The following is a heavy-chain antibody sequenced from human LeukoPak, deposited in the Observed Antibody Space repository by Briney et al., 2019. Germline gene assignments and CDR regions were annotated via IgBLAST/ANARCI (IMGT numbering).Heavy chain of an antibody. V-gene: IGHV4-39*01. J-gene: IGHJ6*02. CDR2: IYYSGST. CDR3: ARIYCSSTSCYSFIGYYYYGMDV. CDR1: GGSISSSSYY. Sequence: SETLSLTCTVSGGSISSSSYYWSWIRQPPGKGLEWIGSIYYSGSTYYNPSLKSRVTISVDTSKNQFSLKLSSVTAADTAVYYCARIYCSSTSCYSFIGYYYYGMDVWGQGTTVTVSS. D-gene: IGHD2-2*01.